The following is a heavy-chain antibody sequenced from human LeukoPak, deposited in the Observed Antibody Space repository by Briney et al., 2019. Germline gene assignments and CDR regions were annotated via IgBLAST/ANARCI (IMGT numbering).Heavy chain of an antibody. CDR3: ARGNYFDY. J-gene: IGHJ4*02. Sequence: GGSLRLSCAASGFTFSSYSMNWVRQAPGKGLEWVSSISSSSTYIYSADSVKGRFTISRDNAKNSLYLQMNSLRAEDTAVYYCARGNYFDYWGQGTLVTVSS. V-gene: IGHV3-21*01. CDR1: GFTFSSYS. CDR2: ISSSSTYI.